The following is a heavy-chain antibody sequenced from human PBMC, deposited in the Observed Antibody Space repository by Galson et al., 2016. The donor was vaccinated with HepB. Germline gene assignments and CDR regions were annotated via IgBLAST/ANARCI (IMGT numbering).Heavy chain of an antibody. CDR1: GFTFSSYW. V-gene: IGHV3-74*03. CDR3: ARPGYCSGSSCYVPFDI. D-gene: IGHD2-15*01. J-gene: IGHJ3*02. Sequence: SLRLSCAASGFTFSSYWMNWVRQAPGQGLVWVSRINNDGSNTTYADSVKGRFTISRDNAKNTLYLQMNSLRAEDTAVYYCARPGYCSGSSCYVPFDIWGQGTMATVSS. CDR2: INNDGSNT.